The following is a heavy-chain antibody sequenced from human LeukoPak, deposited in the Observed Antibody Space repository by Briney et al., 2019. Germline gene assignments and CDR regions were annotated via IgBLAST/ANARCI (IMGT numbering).Heavy chain of an antibody. V-gene: IGHV4-39*07. CDR1: GGSINSNSYY. Sequence: SETLSLTCTVSGGSINSNSYYWGWIRQPPGKGLEWIGSIYYSGSTYYNPSLKSRVTISVDTSKNQFSLKLSSVTAADTAVYYCARDPSSSLLGNWFDPWGQGTLVTVSS. CDR3: ARDPSSSLLGNWFDP. CDR2: IYYSGST. D-gene: IGHD6-6*01. J-gene: IGHJ5*02.